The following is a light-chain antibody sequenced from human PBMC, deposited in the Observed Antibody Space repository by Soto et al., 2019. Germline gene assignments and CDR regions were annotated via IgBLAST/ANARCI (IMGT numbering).Light chain of an antibody. V-gene: IGKV1-39*01. CDR2: AAS. CDR1: QSISSY. Sequence: DIQMTQSPSTLSASVGDRVTITVRASQSISSYLNCYQQKPGKAPKLLIYAASSLQSGVPSRFSGSGSGTDFTLTISSLQPEDFATYYCQQSYSTLWTFGQGTKVDIK. J-gene: IGKJ1*01. CDR3: QQSYSTLWT.